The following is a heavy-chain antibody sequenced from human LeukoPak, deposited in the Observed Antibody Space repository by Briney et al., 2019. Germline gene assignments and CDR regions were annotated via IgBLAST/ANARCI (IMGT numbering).Heavy chain of an antibody. D-gene: IGHD5-18*01. CDR3: ARDLAYSRLDY. J-gene: IGHJ4*02. V-gene: IGHV3-23*01. Sequence: GGSLRLSCAASGLSFSSYAMSWVRQAPGKGLEWASSISSSGDSTYYTNSVKGRFTISRDNAENSLYLQMNSLRVEDTAFYYCARDLAYSRLDYWGQGMLVTVSS. CDR1: GLSFSSYA. CDR2: ISSSGDST.